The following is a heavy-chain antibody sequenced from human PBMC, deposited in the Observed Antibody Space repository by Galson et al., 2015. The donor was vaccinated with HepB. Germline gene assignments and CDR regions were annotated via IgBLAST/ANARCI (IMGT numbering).Heavy chain of an antibody. CDR1: GYTFTSYA. CDR3: ARAASGYSYLFV. CDR2: INAGNGNT. Sequence: SVKVSCKASGYTFTSYAMHWVRQAPGQRLEWMGWINAGNGNTKYSQKFQGRVTITRDTSASTAYMELSSLRSEDTAVYYCARAASGYSYLFVWGQGALVTVSS. D-gene: IGHD5-18*01. V-gene: IGHV1-3*01. J-gene: IGHJ4*02.